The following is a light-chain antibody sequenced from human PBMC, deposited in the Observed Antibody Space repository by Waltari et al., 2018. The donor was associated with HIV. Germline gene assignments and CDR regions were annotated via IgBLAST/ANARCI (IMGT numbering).Light chain of an antibody. CDR1: DIDIGIYEY. CDR2: TTN. J-gene: IGLJ3*02. Sequence: QSALTQPASVSGSPGQSVTISCIGSDIDIGIYEYISWYHHPPARPPRLVVFTTNSRPSGSPFRFAGSKSGNTASLTISGLQADDEGVYYCSSYVTGGSLLFGGGTQVTV. V-gene: IGLV2-14*01. CDR3: SSYVTGGSLL.